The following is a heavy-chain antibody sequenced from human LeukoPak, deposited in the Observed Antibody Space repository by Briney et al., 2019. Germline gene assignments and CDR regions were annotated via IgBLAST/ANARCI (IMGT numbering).Heavy chain of an antibody. CDR2: ISSSSSYI. CDR3: ARHRLGATSFDF. J-gene: IGHJ4*02. Sequence: PGGSLRLSCAASGFTFSSYSMNWVRQAPGKGLEWVSSISSSSSYIYYADSVKGRFTISRDNAKNSLYLQMNSLRAEDTAVYYCARHRLGATSFDFWGQGTLVTVSS. V-gene: IGHV3-21*01. D-gene: IGHD5-12*01. CDR1: GFTFSSYS.